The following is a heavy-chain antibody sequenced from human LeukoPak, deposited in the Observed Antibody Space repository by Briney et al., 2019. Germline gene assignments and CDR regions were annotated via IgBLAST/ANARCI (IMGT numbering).Heavy chain of an antibody. V-gene: IGHV6-1*01. CDR2: TYYRSKWYN. J-gene: IGHJ5*02. CDR1: GDSFSSNSAA. Sequence: SQTLSLTCAISGDSFSSNSAAWNWIRQSPSRGLEWLGRTYYRSKWYNDYAVSVKNRITINPDTSKNQFSLQLNSVTPEDTAVYYCAGDRYDYVWGSYRLNWFDPGGQGTLVTVS. CDR3: AGDRYDYVWGSYRLNWFDP. D-gene: IGHD3-16*02.